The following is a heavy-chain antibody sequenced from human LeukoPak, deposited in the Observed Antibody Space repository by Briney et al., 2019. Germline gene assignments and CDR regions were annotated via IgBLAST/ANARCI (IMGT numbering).Heavy chain of an antibody. J-gene: IGHJ5*02. Sequence: PSETLSLTFTVSGXSINSRSYYWGWIRQPPGKGREWIGSIYYSGITYYNPSLKSRVTIAVATSENQFSLRLISVTAADTAVYYCARHFPHMDYSGWKQGWFDPWGQGTLVTVSS. D-gene: IGHD6-19*01. V-gene: IGHV4-39*01. CDR1: GXSINSRSYY. CDR3: ARHFPHMDYSGWKQGWFDP. CDR2: IYYSGIT.